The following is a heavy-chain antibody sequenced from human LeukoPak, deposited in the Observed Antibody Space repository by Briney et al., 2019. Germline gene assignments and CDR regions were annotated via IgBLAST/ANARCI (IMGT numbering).Heavy chain of an antibody. CDR2: IYHSGST. Sequence: SGTLSLTCAVSGGSISSSNWWSWVRQPPGKGLEWIGEIYHSGSTNYNPSLKSRVTISVDKSKNQFSLKLSSVTAADTAVYYCASSLNNYGSGSYWGYWGQGTLVTVSS. J-gene: IGHJ4*02. CDR3: ASSLNNYGSGSYWGY. V-gene: IGHV4-4*02. CDR1: GGSISSSNW. D-gene: IGHD3-10*01.